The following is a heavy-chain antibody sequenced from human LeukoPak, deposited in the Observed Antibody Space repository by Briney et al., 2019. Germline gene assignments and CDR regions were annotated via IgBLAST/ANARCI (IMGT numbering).Heavy chain of an antibody. CDR3: ARVPTRAVRGVIRPVYGMDV. V-gene: IGHV5-51*01. J-gene: IGHJ6*02. CDR2: IYPGNSDT. D-gene: IGHD3-10*01. Sequence: HGESLKISCKGSGYSFSTYWVAWVRQMPGKGLEWMGIIYPGNSDTRYSPSFQGQVTISADKSITTAYLQWSSLKASDTAMYYCARVPTRAVRGVIRPVYGMDVWGQGTTVTVSS. CDR1: GYSFSTYW.